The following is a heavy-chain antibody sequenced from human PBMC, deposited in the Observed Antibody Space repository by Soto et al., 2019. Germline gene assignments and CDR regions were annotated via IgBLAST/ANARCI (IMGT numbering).Heavy chain of an antibody. CDR3: YYYGMDV. J-gene: IGHJ6*02. D-gene: IGHD2-2*01. Sequence: PGESLKISCKASGDSFTNFWIGWVRQMPGKGLEWMGIIYPGDSDTRYSPSFQGHVTISAEDTAVYYCARDPSIVLVPAATYYYYYYGMDVWGQGTTVTVSS. CDR2: IYPGDSDT. CDR1: GDSFTNFW. V-gene: IGHV5-51*01.